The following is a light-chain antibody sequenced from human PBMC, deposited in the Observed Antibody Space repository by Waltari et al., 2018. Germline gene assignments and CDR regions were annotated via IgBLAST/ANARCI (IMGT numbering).Light chain of an antibody. J-gene: IGLJ3*02. V-gene: IGLV8-61*01. CDR3: SLYMGSGIWV. CDR2: KGS. Sequence: QTVVTQVSSLSVSPGGTVTLTCALSSGSLSSTSYATWYQQTPGQAPRTLVYKGSSRSYGVSDRFSGSVLGNKAALTITGAQADDESDYYCSLYMGSGIWVFGGGTKLTVL. CDR1: SGSLSSTSY.